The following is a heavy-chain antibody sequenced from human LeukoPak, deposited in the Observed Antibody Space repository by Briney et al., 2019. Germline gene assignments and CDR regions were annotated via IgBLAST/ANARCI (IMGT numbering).Heavy chain of an antibody. Sequence: ASVKVSCKTSGYTVSDHYVQWVRQAPGQGFEWLGWINPNSGGTSYARKFRGRVTMTRDMSLSTAYMELTRLTYDDTAVYYCARGALDPETVTNYFEYWAQGTLVTVSS. CDR1: GYTVSDHY. D-gene: IGHD4-17*01. CDR3: ARGALDPETVTNYFEY. CDR2: INPNSGGT. J-gene: IGHJ4*02. V-gene: IGHV1-2*02.